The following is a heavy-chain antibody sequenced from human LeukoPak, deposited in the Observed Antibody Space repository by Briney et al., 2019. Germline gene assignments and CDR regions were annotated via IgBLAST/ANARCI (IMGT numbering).Heavy chain of an antibody. CDR2: INQDDSVK. CDR3: ARDPGSSSFDY. J-gene: IGHJ4*02. CDR1: TFTFSTYW. V-gene: IGHV3-7*01. Sequence: GGSLRLSCAASTFTFSTYWMTWVRQAPGKGPEFVANINQDDSVKNYVDSVKGRFTISRDNAKNSLYLQMNSLRADDTAVYYCARDPGSSSFDYWGQGTLVTVSS. D-gene: IGHD6-13*01.